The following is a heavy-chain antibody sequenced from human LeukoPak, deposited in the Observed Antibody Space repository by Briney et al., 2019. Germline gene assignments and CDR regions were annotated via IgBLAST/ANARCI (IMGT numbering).Heavy chain of an antibody. CDR3: VQPPYSPGFDY. V-gene: IGHV4-4*09. CDR2: IYDGVPT. Sequence: PSETLSLICTTSGLPISRFFWNWVRQPPGKGLEWIGNIYDGVPTFFNPSLKSRVTISVDTSKGQFSLQLASVPAADTAVYYCVQPPYSPGFDYWGQGILVTASS. D-gene: IGHD2-15*01. CDR1: GLPISRFF. J-gene: IGHJ4*02.